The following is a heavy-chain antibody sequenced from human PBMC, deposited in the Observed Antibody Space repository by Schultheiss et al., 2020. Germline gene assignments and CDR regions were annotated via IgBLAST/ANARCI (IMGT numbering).Heavy chain of an antibody. CDR2: ISYDGSNK. D-gene: IGHD6-13*01. J-gene: IGHJ4*02. CDR3: ARDRDDSSSWYGGDY. Sequence: GGSLRLSCAASGFTVSSNYMSWVRQAPGKGLEWVAVISYDGSNKYYADSVKGRFTISRDNSKNTLYLQMNSLRAEDTAVYYCARDRDDSSSWYGGDYWGQGTLVTVSS. V-gene: IGHV3-30-3*01. CDR1: GFTVSSNY.